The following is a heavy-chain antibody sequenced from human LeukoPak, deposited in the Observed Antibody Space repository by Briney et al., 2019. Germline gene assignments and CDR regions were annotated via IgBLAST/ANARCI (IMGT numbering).Heavy chain of an antibody. CDR1: GGSISSYY. CDR3: ARSFSPNYYDLLDY. J-gene: IGHJ4*02. CDR2: IYYSGST. V-gene: IGHV4-59*01. Sequence: RPSETLSLTCAASGGSISSYYLHWIRQPPGKGLEWIGYIYYSGSTNYNPSLKSRVTISLDTSKNQFSLKLNSVTAADTAMYYCARSFSPNYYDLLDYWGQGTLVTVSS. D-gene: IGHD3-22*01.